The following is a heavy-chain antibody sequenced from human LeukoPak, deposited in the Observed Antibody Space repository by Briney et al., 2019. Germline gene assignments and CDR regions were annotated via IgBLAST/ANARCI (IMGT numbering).Heavy chain of an antibody. CDR1: RGTFSSYA. Sequence: GASVKVSCKASRGTFSSYAISWVRQAPGQGLEWMGGIIPIFGTANYAQKFQGRVTITADESTSTAYTELSSLRYEDTAVYYCAREVAGTGSFYFDYWGQGTLVTVSS. D-gene: IGHD6-19*01. J-gene: IGHJ4*02. CDR2: IIPIFGTA. CDR3: AREVAGTGSFYFDY. V-gene: IGHV1-69*13.